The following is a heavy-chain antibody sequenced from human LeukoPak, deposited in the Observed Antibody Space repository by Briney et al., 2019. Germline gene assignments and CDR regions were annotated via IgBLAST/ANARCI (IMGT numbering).Heavy chain of an antibody. CDR3: ARLVTVTTGDYFDY. CDR1: GGSFSGYY. Sequence: SETLSLTCAVYGGSFSGYYWSWIRQPPGKGLEWIGEINHSGSTNYNPSLKSRVTISVDTSKNQFSLKLSSVTAADTAVYYCARLVTVTTGDYFDYWGQGNLVTVPS. CDR2: INHSGST. D-gene: IGHD4-17*01. J-gene: IGHJ4*02. V-gene: IGHV4-34*01.